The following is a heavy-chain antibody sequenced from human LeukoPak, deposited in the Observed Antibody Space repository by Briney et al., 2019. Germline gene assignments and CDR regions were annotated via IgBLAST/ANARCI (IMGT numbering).Heavy chain of an antibody. CDR2: IIPIFGTA. CDR3: ARDQLTTDAFDI. J-gene: IGHJ3*02. Sequence: SVKVSCKASGGTFSSYAISWVRQAPGQGLEWMGGIIPIFGTANYAQKFQGRVTITADKSTSTAYMELSSLRSEDTAVYYCARDQLTTDAFDIWGQGTMVTVSS. CDR1: GGTFSSYA. V-gene: IGHV1-69*06. D-gene: IGHD1-14*01.